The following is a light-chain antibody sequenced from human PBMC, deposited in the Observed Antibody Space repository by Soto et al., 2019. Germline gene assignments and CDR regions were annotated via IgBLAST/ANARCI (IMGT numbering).Light chain of an antibody. CDR1: QSVSSN. CDR2: GAS. V-gene: IGKV3-15*01. Sequence: EIVMTQSPATLSVSPGERATLSCRASQSVSSNLAWYQQKPGQAPRLLIYGASTWATGIPSRFSGSGSGTEFTLTISSLQSEDFVVYYCQQYNNWPRTFGQGTKVEIK. J-gene: IGKJ1*01. CDR3: QQYNNWPRT.